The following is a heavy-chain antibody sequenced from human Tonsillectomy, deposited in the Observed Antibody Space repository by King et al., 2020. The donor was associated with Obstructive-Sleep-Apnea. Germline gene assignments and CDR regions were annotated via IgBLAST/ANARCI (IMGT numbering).Heavy chain of an antibody. CDR1: GGSVSSGSYY. CDR3: ARANITMIVVVNGGGMDV. J-gene: IGHJ6*02. D-gene: IGHD3-22*01. CDR2: IYYSGST. Sequence: QLQESGPGLVKPSETLSLTCTVSGGSVSSGSYYWSWIRQPPGKGLEWIGYIYYSGSTNYNPSLKSRVTISVDTSKNQFSLKLSSVTAADTAVYYCARANITMIVVVNGGGMDVWGQGTTVTVSS. V-gene: IGHV4-61*01.